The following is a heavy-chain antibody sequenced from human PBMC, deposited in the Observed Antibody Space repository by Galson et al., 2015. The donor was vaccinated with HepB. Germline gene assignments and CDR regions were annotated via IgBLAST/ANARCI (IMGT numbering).Heavy chain of an antibody. CDR2: ISAYNGNT. Sequence: SVKVSCKASGYTFTSYGISWVRQAPGQGLEWMGWISAYNGNTNYAQKLQGRVTMTTDTSTSTAYMELRSLRSDDTAVYYCASIRDDYIWGSYRSADIWGQGTMVTVSS. J-gene: IGHJ3*02. D-gene: IGHD3-16*02. V-gene: IGHV1-18*01. CDR3: ASIRDDYIWGSYRSADI. CDR1: GYTFTSYG.